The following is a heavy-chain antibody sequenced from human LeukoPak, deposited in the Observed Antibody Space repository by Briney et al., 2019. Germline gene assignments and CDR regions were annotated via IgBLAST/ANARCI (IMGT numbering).Heavy chain of an antibody. CDR3: AKTMTGYVWGSPNY. Sequence: PGGSLRLSCAASGFTFSSYGMHWVRQAPGKGLEWVAVISYDGSNKYYADSVKGRFTISRDNSKNKLYLQMNSLRAEDTAVYYCAKTMTGYVWGSPNYWGQGTLVTVSS. J-gene: IGHJ4*02. D-gene: IGHD3-16*01. CDR1: GFTFSSYG. CDR2: ISYDGSNK. V-gene: IGHV3-30*18.